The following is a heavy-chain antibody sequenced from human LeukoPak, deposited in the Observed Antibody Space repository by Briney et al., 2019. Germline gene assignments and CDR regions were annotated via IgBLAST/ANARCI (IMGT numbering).Heavy chain of an antibody. CDR3: ARDCSTTSCLFDY. V-gene: IGHV1-18*01. D-gene: IGHD2-2*01. Sequence: INWVRQAPGQGLEWMGWISAYNANTNYAQKLQGRVTMTTDTSTSTAYMELRSLRSDDTAVYYCARDCSTTSCLFDYWGQGTLVTVSS. J-gene: IGHJ4*02. CDR2: ISAYNANT.